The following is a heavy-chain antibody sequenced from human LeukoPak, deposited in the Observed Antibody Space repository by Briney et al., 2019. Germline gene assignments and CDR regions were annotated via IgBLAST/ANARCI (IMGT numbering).Heavy chain of an antibody. CDR1: EFTFGDHA. CDR3: ARGPIQQWLYNGMDV. Sequence: GRSLRLPCTASEFTFGDHAMSWVRQALGKGLEWVGFIRSRAYGGTTEYAPAVKGRFLISRDDSKSIAYLHMNSLKTEDTAVYYCARGPIQQWLYNGMDVWGQGTTVSVSS. CDR2: IRSRAYGGTT. V-gene: IGHV3-49*04. D-gene: IGHD5-18*01. J-gene: IGHJ6*02.